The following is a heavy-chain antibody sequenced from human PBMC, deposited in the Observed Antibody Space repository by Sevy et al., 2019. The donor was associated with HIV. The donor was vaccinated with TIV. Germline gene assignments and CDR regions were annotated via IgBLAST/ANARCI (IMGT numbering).Heavy chain of an antibody. J-gene: IGHJ5*02. CDR2: IYTSGST. CDR1: GGSISSYY. D-gene: IGHD3-10*01. CDR3: AREAGDYGSGSYYRRWFDP. Sequence: SETLSLTCTVSGGSISSYYWSWIRQPAGKGLEWIGRIYTSGSTNYNPSLKSRVTMSVDTSKNQFSLKLSSVTAADTAVYYCAREAGDYGSGSYYRRWFDPWGQGTLVTVSS. V-gene: IGHV4-4*07.